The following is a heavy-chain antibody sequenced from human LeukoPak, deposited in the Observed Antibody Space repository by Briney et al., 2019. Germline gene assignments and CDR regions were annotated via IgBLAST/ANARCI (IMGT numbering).Heavy chain of an antibody. CDR3: AKSDWLDA. V-gene: IGHV3-74*01. J-gene: IGHJ5*02. Sequence: GGLLRLSCEASGFNLNLYWMHWDRQVPGKGLVSAARKKYDGSVTTYADSVKGRFTTSRANGKNTLYLHMNSLRAEDRAVYYCAKSDWLDAWGQGPLVTVSS. CDR1: GFNLNLYW. CDR2: KKYDGSVT.